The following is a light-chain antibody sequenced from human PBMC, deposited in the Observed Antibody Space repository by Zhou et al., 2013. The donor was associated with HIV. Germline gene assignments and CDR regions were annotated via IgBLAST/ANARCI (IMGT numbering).Light chain of an antibody. CDR1: QGISTY. CDR3: QQYSTVPWT. CDR2: GAS. Sequence: DIQMTQSPSSLSASVGDRVTITCRASQGISTYLAWYQQNPGKTPKLLIYGASTLQSGVPSRFSGSGSGTDFTLTISSLQPEDFATYYCQQYSTVPWTFGPGTKVEIK. J-gene: IGKJ1*01. V-gene: IGKV1-27*01.